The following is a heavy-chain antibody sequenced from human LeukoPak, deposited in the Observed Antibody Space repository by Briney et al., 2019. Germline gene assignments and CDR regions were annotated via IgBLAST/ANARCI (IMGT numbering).Heavy chain of an antibody. Sequence: PGGFLRLSCAASGFTFSGYAMSWVRQAPGKGLEWVSAISGSGGSTYYADSVKGRFTISRDNSKNTLYLQMNSLRAEDTAVYYCAKGGYDFWSGSLWFDPWGQGTLVTVSS. CDR3: AKGGYDFWSGSLWFDP. D-gene: IGHD3-3*01. CDR2: ISGSGGST. CDR1: GFTFSGYA. V-gene: IGHV3-23*01. J-gene: IGHJ5*02.